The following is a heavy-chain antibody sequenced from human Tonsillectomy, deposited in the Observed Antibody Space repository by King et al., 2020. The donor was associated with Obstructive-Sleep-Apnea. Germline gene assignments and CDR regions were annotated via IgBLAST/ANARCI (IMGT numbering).Heavy chain of an antibody. CDR3: AKGATGTWYYFGMDV. CDR2: ISGSGSST. Sequence: VQLVESGGGLVQPGGSLRLSCAASGFTFSTYAMSWVRQAPGKGLEGVSGISGSGSSTYYADSVKGRFTISRDNSRNTLFLQMNSLRAEDTAVYYCAKGATGTWYYFGMDVWGQGTTVTVSS. V-gene: IGHV3-23*04. J-gene: IGHJ6*02. D-gene: IGHD1-1*01. CDR1: GFTFSTYA.